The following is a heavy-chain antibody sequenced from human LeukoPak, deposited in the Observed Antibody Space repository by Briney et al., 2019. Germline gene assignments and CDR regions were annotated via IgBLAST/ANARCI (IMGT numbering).Heavy chain of an antibody. Sequence: PGGSLRLSCAASGFTFSSYWMSWVRQAPGKGLEWVSSISSSSSYIYYADSVKGRFTISRDNAKNSLYLQMNSLRAEDTAVYYCARAHYFWSGYFPRFLGYMDVWGKGTTVTVSS. CDR2: ISSSSSYI. CDR1: GFTFSSYW. J-gene: IGHJ6*03. D-gene: IGHD3-3*01. V-gene: IGHV3-21*01. CDR3: ARAHYFWSGYFPRFLGYMDV.